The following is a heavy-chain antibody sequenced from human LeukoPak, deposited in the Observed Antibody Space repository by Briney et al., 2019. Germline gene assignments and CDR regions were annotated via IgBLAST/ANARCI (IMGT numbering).Heavy chain of an antibody. CDR3: ARGSSGYNVFDM. J-gene: IGHJ3*02. Sequence: SETLSLTCNVSGGSISSYYWTWIRQPPRNGPEWIGHIYYSGSTTYHPSLKSRVTISVDTSKNQFSLNLRSVTAADTAGYYCARGSSGYNVFDMWGRGTMVTVSS. V-gene: IGHV4-59*08. D-gene: IGHD3-22*01. CDR1: GGSISSYY. CDR2: IYYSGST.